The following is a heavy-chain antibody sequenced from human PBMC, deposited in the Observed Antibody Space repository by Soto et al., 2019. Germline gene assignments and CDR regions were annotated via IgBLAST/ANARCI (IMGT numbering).Heavy chain of an antibody. CDR3: ARSPSSGWYYFDY. V-gene: IGHV3-74*01. CDR1: EFTFSNYW. Sequence: EVQLVESGGGLVQPEGSLRLSCAASEFTFSNYWMYWVRQAPGKGLVWVSRINSDGSTTSYADSVKGRFTISRDNAKNTLYLQMNSLRVEDTAVYYCARSPSSGWYYFDYWGQGTLVTVSS. D-gene: IGHD6-19*01. J-gene: IGHJ4*02. CDR2: INSDGSTT.